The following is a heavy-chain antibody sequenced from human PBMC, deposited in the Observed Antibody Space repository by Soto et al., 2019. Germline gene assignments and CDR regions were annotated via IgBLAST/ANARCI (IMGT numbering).Heavy chain of an antibody. D-gene: IGHD2-2*02. CDR1: GFTFSNAW. J-gene: IGHJ4*02. CDR3: TTDHYCSSTSCYRGNDY. Sequence: GGSLRLSCAASGFTFSNAWMSWVRQAPGKGLEWVGRIKSKTDGGTTDYAAPVKGRFTISRDDSKNTLYLQMNSLKTEDTAVYYCTTDHYCSSTSCYRGNDYWGQGTLGTVS. V-gene: IGHV3-15*01. CDR2: IKSKTDGGTT.